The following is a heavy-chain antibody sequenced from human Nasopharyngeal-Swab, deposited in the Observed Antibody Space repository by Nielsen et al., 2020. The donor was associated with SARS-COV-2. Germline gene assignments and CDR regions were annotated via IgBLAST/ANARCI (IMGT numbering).Heavy chain of an antibody. Sequence: WVRQAPGQRLEWMGWISAGNGNTKYSQKFQGRVTITRDTSASTAYMELSSLRSEDTAVYYCARGDYSSSWDRSYYGMDVWGQGTTVTVSS. CDR3: ARGDYSSSWDRSYYGMDV. V-gene: IGHV1-3*01. CDR2: ISAGNGNT. D-gene: IGHD6-13*01. J-gene: IGHJ6*02.